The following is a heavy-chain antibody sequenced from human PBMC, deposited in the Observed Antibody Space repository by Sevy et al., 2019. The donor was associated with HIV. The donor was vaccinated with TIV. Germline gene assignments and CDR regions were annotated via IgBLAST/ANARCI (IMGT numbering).Heavy chain of an antibody. J-gene: IGHJ3*02. CDR1: GITFSTSV. D-gene: IGHD2-2*01. Sequence: GGSLRLSCNASGITFSTSVMNWVRQSPDRGLEWVSSISGDTYYTHYADSMRGRFIVSRDNAKNSLFLEMNSLTFEDTAVYYCTRASLLGYCSTTSCYYAFDIWGPGTVVTVSS. CDR3: TRASLLGYCSTTSCYYAFDI. CDR2: ISGDTYYT. V-gene: IGHV3-21*01.